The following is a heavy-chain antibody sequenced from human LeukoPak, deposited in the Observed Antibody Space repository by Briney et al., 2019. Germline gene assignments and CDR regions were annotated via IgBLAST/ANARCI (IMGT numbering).Heavy chain of an antibody. Sequence: ASVKVSCKASGYSFTSYGISWVRQAPGQGLWVMGWISAYNGNTNYAQKLQGRGTITTDTSTSTAYMELRSVKSDDRAEAYCARDALFDHFDISGQGTMVTVSS. CDR1: GYSFTSYG. CDR3: ARDALFDHFDI. CDR2: ISAYNGNT. D-gene: IGHD3-9*01. J-gene: IGHJ3*02. V-gene: IGHV1-18*01.